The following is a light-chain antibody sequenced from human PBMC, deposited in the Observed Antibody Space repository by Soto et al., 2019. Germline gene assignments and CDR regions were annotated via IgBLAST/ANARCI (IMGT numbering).Light chain of an antibody. CDR1: QSVSSY. CDR2: DVS. V-gene: IGKV3-11*01. Sequence: EIVLTQSPATLSLSPGERATLSCRASQSVSSYLGWYQQKPGQAPRLLIFDVSKRATGIPARFSGSGSGTDFTLTISSLEPEDFAVYYCQKRVNGPTFGGGTKVEIK. CDR3: QKRVNGPT. J-gene: IGKJ4*01.